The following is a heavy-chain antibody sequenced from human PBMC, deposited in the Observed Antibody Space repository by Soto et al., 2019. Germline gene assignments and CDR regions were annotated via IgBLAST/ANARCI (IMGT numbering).Heavy chain of an antibody. CDR2: ISGSGGST. CDR1: GFTFSSYA. CDR3: ANHQDGLEMATISAFDY. Sequence: GGSLRLSCAASGFTFSSYAMRWIRQAPGKGLEWVSAISGSGGSTYYADSVKGRFTISRDNSKNTLYLQMNSLRAEDTAVYYCANHQDGLEMATISAFDYGGQGTLVTVSS. J-gene: IGHJ4*02. D-gene: IGHD5-12*01. V-gene: IGHV3-23*01.